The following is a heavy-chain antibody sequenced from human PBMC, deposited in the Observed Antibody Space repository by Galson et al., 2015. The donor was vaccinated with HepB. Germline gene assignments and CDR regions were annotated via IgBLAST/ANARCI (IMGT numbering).Heavy chain of an antibody. V-gene: IGHV3-21*01. CDR3: ASPGLTTGGYNFHY. CDR2: ISSTSSFL. J-gene: IGHJ4*02. D-gene: IGHD4-17*01. CDR1: GFTFSTYS. Sequence: SLRLSCAASGFTFSTYSMNWVRQAPGKGLEWVSSISSTSSFLYYADSLKGRFTISRDNAKNSLYLQMNSLRAEDTAVYYCASPGLTTGGYNFHYWGQGTLVTVSS.